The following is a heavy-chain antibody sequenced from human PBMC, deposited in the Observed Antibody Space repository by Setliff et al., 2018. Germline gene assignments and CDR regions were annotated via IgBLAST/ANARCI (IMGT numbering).Heavy chain of an antibody. V-gene: IGHV3-66*01. CDR2: LYPNLVT. CDR3: AGGLCVGQSCYWPKAMDV. Sequence: PGGSLRLSCVASGFSVSNYGMNWVRQAPGKGLEWVSVLYPNLVTNYADSVKDRFTVSRDESKNMVYLQMNNLEVDDTAIYYCAGGLCVGQSCYWPKAMDVWGQGATVTVSS. CDR1: GFSVSNYG. D-gene: IGHD2-15*01. J-gene: IGHJ6*02.